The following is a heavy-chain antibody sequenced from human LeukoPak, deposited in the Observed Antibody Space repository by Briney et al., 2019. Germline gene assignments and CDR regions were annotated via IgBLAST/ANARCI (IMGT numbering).Heavy chain of an antibody. Sequence: KPSETLSLTCTVPGGSISSYYWSWIRQPPGKGLEWIGYIYYSGSTNYNPSLKSRVTISVDTSKNQFSLKLSSVTAADTAVYYCARDLTWGAFDIWGQGTMVTVSS. CDR3: ARDLTWGAFDI. J-gene: IGHJ3*02. D-gene: IGHD7-27*01. CDR1: GGSISSYY. CDR2: IYYSGST. V-gene: IGHV4-59*01.